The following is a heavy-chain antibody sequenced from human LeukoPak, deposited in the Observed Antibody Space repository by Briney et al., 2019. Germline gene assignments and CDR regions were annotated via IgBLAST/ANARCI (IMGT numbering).Heavy chain of an antibody. J-gene: IGHJ4*02. CDR2: IIPIFGAA. CDR3: ARSRVAGPGFDY. V-gene: IGHV1-69*13. CDR1: GGTFSSYA. Sequence: SVKVSCKASGGTFSSYAISWVRQAPGQGLEWMGGIIPIFGAANYAQKFQGRVTITADESTSTAYMELSSLRSEDTAVYYCARSRVAGPGFDYWGQGTLVTVSS. D-gene: IGHD6-19*01.